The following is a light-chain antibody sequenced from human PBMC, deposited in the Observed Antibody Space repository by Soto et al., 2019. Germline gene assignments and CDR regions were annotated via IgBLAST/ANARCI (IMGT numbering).Light chain of an antibody. V-gene: IGKV3-20*01. Sequence: TVLTQSPGTLSLSPGEIATLSCRASQNVSSNLLVWYQQHPGQAPRLLIYGASTRATGIPDRLSGSGSGTELNLTISRLQAEDVAVYYCQQYYSTPITCGQGTRLEIK. J-gene: IGKJ5*01. CDR1: QNVSSNL. CDR2: GAS. CDR3: QQYYSTPIT.